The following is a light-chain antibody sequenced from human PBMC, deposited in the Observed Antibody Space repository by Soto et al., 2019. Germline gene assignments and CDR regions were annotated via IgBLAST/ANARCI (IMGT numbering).Light chain of an antibody. Sequence: EIVLTQSPGTLSLSPGEIATLSCRASQSVSSSYLAWYQQKPGQAPRPLIYGASSRAIGIPDRFSGSGSGTDFTLTISRLEPEAFAVYYCQQYGSSPWTFGQGTKVEIK. CDR1: QSVSSSY. V-gene: IGKV3-20*01. J-gene: IGKJ1*01. CDR2: GAS. CDR3: QQYGSSPWT.